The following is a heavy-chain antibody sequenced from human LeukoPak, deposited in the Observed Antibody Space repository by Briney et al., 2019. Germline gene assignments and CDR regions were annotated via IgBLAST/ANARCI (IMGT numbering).Heavy chain of an antibody. D-gene: IGHD1-26*01. CDR3: ARDQRNSGSYRFEY. V-gene: IGHV1-18*01. CDR2: ITGNNGNT. CDR1: GYTFSGYG. Sequence: ASVKVSCKTSGYTFSGYGISWVRQAPGQGLEWMGWITGNNGNTNYAPSLQGRVTMTADTSTNTVYMELTSLKSDDTAVYYCARDQRNSGSYRFEYWGQGTLVTVSS. J-gene: IGHJ4*02.